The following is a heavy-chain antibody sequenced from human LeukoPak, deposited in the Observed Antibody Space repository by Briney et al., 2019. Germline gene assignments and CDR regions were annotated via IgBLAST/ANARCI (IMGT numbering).Heavy chain of an antibody. CDR2: IIPIFGIA. CDR1: GGTFSSYA. D-gene: IGHD2-2*01. J-gene: IGHJ5*02. Sequence: SVKVSCKASGGTFSSYAISWARQAPGQGLEWMGRIIPIFGIANYAQKFQGRVTITADKSTSTAYMELSSLRSEDTAVYYCARDTMVPAAINWFDPWGQGTLVTVSS. V-gene: IGHV1-69*04. CDR3: ARDTMVPAAINWFDP.